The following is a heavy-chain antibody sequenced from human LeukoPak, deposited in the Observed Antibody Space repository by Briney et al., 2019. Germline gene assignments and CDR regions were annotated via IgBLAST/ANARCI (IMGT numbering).Heavy chain of an antibody. D-gene: IGHD3-16*02. Sequence: GGSLRLSRAASGFTFSSYAMSWVRQAPGKGLEWVSAISGSGGSTYYADSVKGRFTISRDNSKNTLYLQMNSLRAEDTAVYYCAKDHVPYDYVWGSYRPEMFWDYWGQGTLVTVSS. CDR1: GFTFSSYA. J-gene: IGHJ4*02. CDR3: AKDHVPYDYVWGSYRPEMFWDY. V-gene: IGHV3-23*01. CDR2: ISGSGGST.